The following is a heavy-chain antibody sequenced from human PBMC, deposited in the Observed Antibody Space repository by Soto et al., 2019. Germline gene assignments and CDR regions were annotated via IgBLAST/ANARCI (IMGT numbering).Heavy chain of an antibody. J-gene: IGHJ4*02. CDR3: VRDYDSSGFYHGH. CDR1: GFTFSSYW. CDR2: IDSDGRST. D-gene: IGHD3-22*01. V-gene: IGHV3-74*03. Sequence: PGGSLRLYCAASGFTFSSYWMNWVRQSPGKGLVWVSQIDSDGRSTTYADTVKGRFTVSRDNAKNKLFLQMNSLRAEDTAVYYCVRDYDSSGFYHGHWGQGPLVNVSS.